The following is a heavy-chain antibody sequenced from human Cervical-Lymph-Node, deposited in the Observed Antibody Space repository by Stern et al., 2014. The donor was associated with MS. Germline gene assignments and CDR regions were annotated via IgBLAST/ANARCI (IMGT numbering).Heavy chain of an antibody. CDR3: ARRRGGYSYFYGMDV. CDR1: AGSITSSSYY. V-gene: IGHV4-39*01. D-gene: IGHD3-22*01. Sequence: VQLVESGPGLVKPSETLSLTCTVSAGSITSSSYYWDWIRQPPGKGLEWVGSIYYSGITYYNPSLKSRVTISVNTPKNQSPLKVTSVTAADTAVYFCARRRGGYSYFYGMDVWGQGTTVTVSS. J-gene: IGHJ6*02. CDR2: IYYSGIT.